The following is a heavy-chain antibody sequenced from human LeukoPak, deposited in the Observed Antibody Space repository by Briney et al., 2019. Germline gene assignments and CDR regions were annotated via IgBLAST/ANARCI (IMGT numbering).Heavy chain of an antibody. D-gene: IGHD3-22*01. CDR1: GGSFSGYY. CDR2: INHSGST. CDR3: ARGLRRNYYDSSGYQNY. Sequence: SETLSLTCAVYGGSFSGYYWSWIRQPPGKGLEWIGEINHSGSTNHNPSLKSRITISVDTSKNQFSLKLNSVTAADTAVYHCARGLRRNYYDSSGYQNYWGQGTLVTVSS. V-gene: IGHV4-34*01. J-gene: IGHJ4*02.